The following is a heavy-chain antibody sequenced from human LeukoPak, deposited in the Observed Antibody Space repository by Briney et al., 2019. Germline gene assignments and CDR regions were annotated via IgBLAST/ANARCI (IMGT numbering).Heavy chain of an antibody. D-gene: IGHD1-26*01. CDR1: GYTFTSYD. J-gene: IGHJ3*02. V-gene: IGHV1-8*01. CDR3: ATSGSYYGGAFDI. Sequence: ASVKVSCKASGYTFTSYDINWVRQATGQGLEWMGWMNPNSGNTGYAQKFQGRVTITADTSTDTAYMELSSLRSEDTAVYYCATSGSYYGGAFDIWGQGTMVTVSS. CDR2: MNPNSGNT.